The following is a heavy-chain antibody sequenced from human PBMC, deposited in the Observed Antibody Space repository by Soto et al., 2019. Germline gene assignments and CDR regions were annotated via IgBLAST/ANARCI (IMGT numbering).Heavy chain of an antibody. Sequence: QVQLQESGPGLVKPSQTLSLTCTVSGGSISSGGYFWSWVRQHPGKGLEWIGKIYYSGRTYYNPSLKSGVPISVDTSKNQFSLKLSSVTAADTAVYYCARFAKEENPKVGSWYYFDYWGQGTRVTVSS. V-gene: IGHV4-31*03. CDR1: GGSISSGGYF. CDR3: ARFAKEENPKVGSWYYFDY. D-gene: IGHD6-13*01. J-gene: IGHJ4*02. CDR2: IYYSGRT.